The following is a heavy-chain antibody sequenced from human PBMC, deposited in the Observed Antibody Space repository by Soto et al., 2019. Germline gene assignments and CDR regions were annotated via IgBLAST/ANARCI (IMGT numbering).Heavy chain of an antibody. D-gene: IGHD5-18*01. CDR2: TSYDGNNK. CDR1: RFIFISYG. J-gene: IGHJ1*01. CDR3: ASTVDTTMVTWALGN. Sequence: QVQLVESGGGVVQPGRSLRLSCAAPRFIFISYGMHWVRQAPGKGLEWLAVTSYDGNNKYYGDSVKGRFNISRDESKNTLYLQMNSLRPEDTAVYYCASTVDTTMVTWALGNWGQGTLVTVSS. V-gene: IGHV3-30*03.